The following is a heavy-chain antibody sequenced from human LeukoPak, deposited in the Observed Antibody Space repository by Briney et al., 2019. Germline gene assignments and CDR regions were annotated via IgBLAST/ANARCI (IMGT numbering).Heavy chain of an antibody. CDR2: INPSGGST. D-gene: IGHD3-22*01. V-gene: IGHV1-46*01. CDR1: GYTFTSYY. Sequence: ASVKVSCKASGYTFTSYYMHWVRQAPGQGLEWMGIINPSGGSTSYAQKFQGRVTMTRDTSTSTVYMELSSLRSEDTAVYYCARNLNLYDSSGYCDYWGQGTPVTVSS. J-gene: IGHJ4*02. CDR3: ARNLNLYDSSGYCDY.